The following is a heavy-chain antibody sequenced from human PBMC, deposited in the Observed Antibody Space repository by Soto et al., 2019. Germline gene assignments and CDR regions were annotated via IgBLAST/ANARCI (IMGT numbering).Heavy chain of an antibody. V-gene: IGHV4-59*01. Sequence: SETLSLTCTFSGDSMRNYYWSWIRQSPGKGLEWMAYIEYSGRTEVKPSLQSRVTVSSDTSKNQFSLTLNSVTAADTAVYYCARSYRDNYGYFRLVPRADWFDPWGQGTPVTVSS. CDR1: GDSMRNYY. CDR3: ARSYRDNYGYFRLVPRADWFDP. D-gene: IGHD3-22*01. J-gene: IGHJ5*02. CDR2: IEYSGRT.